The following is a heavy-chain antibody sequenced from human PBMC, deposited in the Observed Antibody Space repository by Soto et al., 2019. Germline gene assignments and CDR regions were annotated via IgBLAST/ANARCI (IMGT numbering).Heavy chain of an antibody. Sequence: QVQLGQSGSEMKNPGASVKVYCKASGYTFTIYGISWVRQAPGQGLEWMGWISGFSDDTNLAQKLQGRVTMTKDTATRAASMELRSLKSDDTAVYYCAGSRSNYPALNWFGPWGQGTLVTVSS. D-gene: IGHD3-10*01. V-gene: IGHV1-18*01. J-gene: IGHJ5*02. CDR2: ISGFSDDT. CDR3: AGSRSNYPALNWFGP. CDR1: GYTFTIYG.